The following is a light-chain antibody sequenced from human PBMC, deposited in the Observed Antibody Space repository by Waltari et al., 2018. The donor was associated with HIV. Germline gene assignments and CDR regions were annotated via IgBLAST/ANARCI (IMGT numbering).Light chain of an antibody. CDR3: HQGNFLPLT. CDR2: YAS. Sequence: VLTQSPDFLSVAPKEPVTITCRASQNISGRWHGYQLKPHRSPKLILKYASGPASGVPSRFSCSGSGTDFTLTINGLEAEDAATYYCHQGNFLPLTFGPGTKVEIK. V-gene: IGKV6-21*01. CDR1: QNISGR. J-gene: IGKJ3*01.